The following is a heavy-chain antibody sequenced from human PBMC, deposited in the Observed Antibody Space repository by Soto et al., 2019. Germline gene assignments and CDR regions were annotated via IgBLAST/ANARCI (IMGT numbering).Heavy chain of an antibody. CDR1: GFTFSSYG. CDR3: AKGYDFWSPWYYYGMDV. Sequence: GGSLRLSCAASGFTFSSYGMHWVRQAPGKGLEWVAVISYDGSNKYYADSVKGRFTISRDNSKNTLYLQMNSLRAEDTAVYYCAKGYDFWSPWYYYGMDVWGQGTTVTVSS. J-gene: IGHJ6*02. D-gene: IGHD3-3*01. V-gene: IGHV3-30*18. CDR2: ISYDGSNK.